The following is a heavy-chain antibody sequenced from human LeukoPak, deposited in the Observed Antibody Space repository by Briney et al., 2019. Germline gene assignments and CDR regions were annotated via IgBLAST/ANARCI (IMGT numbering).Heavy chain of an antibody. J-gene: IGHJ4*02. CDR1: GYSFTNYW. CDR3: ARRNPGTRITIVRGVIDY. D-gene: IGHD3-10*01. CDR2: IYPGDSDT. V-gene: IGHV5-51*01. Sequence: GESLKISCKGSGYSFTNYWIGWVRLMPGKGLEWMGIIYPGDSDTRYSPSLQGQVTISADKSISTAYLQWSSLKASDTAIYYCARRNPGTRITIVRGVIDYWGQGTLVTVSS.